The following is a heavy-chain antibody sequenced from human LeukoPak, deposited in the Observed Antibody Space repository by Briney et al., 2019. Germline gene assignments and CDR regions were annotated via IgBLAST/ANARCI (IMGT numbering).Heavy chain of an antibody. Sequence: SVKVSCKASGGTFSSYAISWVRQAPGQGLEWMGRIIPIFGIANYAQKFQGRVTITADKSTSTAYMELSSLRSEDTAVYYCATDTAMAGTYCYGMDVWGQGTTVTVSS. V-gene: IGHV1-69*04. D-gene: IGHD5-18*01. CDR2: IIPIFGIA. CDR1: GGTFSSYA. J-gene: IGHJ6*02. CDR3: ATDTAMAGTYCYGMDV.